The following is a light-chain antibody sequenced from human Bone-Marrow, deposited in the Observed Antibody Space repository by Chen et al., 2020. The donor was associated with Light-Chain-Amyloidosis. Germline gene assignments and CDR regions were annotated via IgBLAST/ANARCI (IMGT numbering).Light chain of an antibody. J-gene: IGLJ3*02. CDR2: EDD. Sequence: NFMLTQPHSVSESPGKTVIISCTRSSGSIATNYVQWYQQRPVSSPTTVIYEDDQRPSGVPERFSGSIDRSSNSASLTISGLKTEDEADYYCQSYQGSSQGVFGGGTKLTVL. CDR1: SGSIATNY. CDR3: QSYQGSSQGV. V-gene: IGLV6-57*01.